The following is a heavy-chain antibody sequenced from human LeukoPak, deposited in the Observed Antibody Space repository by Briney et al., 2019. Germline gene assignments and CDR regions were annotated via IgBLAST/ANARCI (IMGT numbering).Heavy chain of an antibody. CDR1: GGSISSSTYY. Sequence: PSETLSLTCTVSGGSISSSTYYWGWVRQPPGKGLDWIGSIFYIGSTQYTQYNPSLKSRVTISADTSKNQFSLKLRSVTAADTAVYYCARPRIAATFDAFDIWGQGTMVTVSS. D-gene: IGHD6-13*01. J-gene: IGHJ3*02. CDR3: ARPRIAATFDAFDI. CDR2: IFYIGST. V-gene: IGHV4-39*07.